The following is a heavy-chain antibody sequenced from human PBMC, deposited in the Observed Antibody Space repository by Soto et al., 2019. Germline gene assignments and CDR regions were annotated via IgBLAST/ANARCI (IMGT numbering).Heavy chain of an antibody. CDR1: GFTVSTNY. CDR3: ARGDPHHYFDY. Sequence: EVQLVESVGCLVQPGGSLRLSCAASGFTVSTNYMNWVRQAPGKGLEWVSVIYSGGSTYYADSVKGRFTISRDNSKNTLFLQMNSLRVEDTAVYYCARGDPHHYFDYWGQGTLVTVSS. D-gene: IGHD3-16*01. J-gene: IGHJ4*02. V-gene: IGHV3-66*01. CDR2: IYSGGST.